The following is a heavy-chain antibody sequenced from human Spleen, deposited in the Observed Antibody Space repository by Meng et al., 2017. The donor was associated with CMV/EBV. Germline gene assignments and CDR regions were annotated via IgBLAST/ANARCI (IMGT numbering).Heavy chain of an antibody. Sequence: VQLQHGGAGLLNASETLALTCAVYGGSFSGYYWSWIRQPPGKGLEWIGEINHSGSTNYNPSLKSRVTISVDTSKNQFSLKLSSVTAADTAVYYCASIAAAGTAIVYWGQGTLVTVSS. CDR1: GGSFSGYY. V-gene: IGHV4-34*01. CDR2: INHSGST. J-gene: IGHJ4*02. CDR3: ASIAAAGTAIVY. D-gene: IGHD6-13*01.